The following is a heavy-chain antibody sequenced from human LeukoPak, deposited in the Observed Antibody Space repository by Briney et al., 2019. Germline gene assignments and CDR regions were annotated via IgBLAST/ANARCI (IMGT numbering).Heavy chain of an antibody. CDR2: IYHSGST. Sequence: PSQTLSLTCAVPGGSFSSGGYSWSWIRQPPGKGLEWIGYIYHSGSTYYNPSLKSRVTISVDRSKNQFSLKLSSVTAADTAVYYCSRDAAYSGGDCYSGSFDIWGQGTMVTVSS. D-gene: IGHD2-21*02. CDR3: SRDAAYSGGDCYSGSFDI. CDR1: GGSFSSGGYS. V-gene: IGHV4-30-2*01. J-gene: IGHJ3*02.